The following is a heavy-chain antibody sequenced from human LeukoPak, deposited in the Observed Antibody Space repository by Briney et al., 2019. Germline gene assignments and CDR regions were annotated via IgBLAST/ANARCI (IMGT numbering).Heavy chain of an antibody. CDR1: GFSFSNYW. Sequence: GGSLRLSCVVSGFSFSNYWMHWVRQAPGKGLVWVSRINGDGSDITYADPVKGRFTMSRDNPKNTLYLQMTRLRAEDTAVYYCVRTSEGGYFDYWGQGAVVTVSS. CDR3: VRTSEGGYFDY. J-gene: IGHJ4*02. CDR2: INGDGSDI. V-gene: IGHV3-74*01. D-gene: IGHD1-14*01.